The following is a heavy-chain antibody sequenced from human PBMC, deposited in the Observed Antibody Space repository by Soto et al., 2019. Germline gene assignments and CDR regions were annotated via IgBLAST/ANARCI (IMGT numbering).Heavy chain of an antibody. J-gene: IGHJ4*02. CDR3: ARDRGGYGSFDF. Sequence: QVQLQESGPGLVKPSQTLSLTCTVSGGSISSDGYYWSWIRQHPGKGLEWTGYIYYSGSTYYNPSLKSRVTISVDTSKNQFSLKLSSVTAADTAVYYCARDRGGYGSFDFWGQGTLVTVSS. CDR1: GGSISSDGYY. D-gene: IGHD5-12*01. V-gene: IGHV4-31*03. CDR2: IYYSGST.